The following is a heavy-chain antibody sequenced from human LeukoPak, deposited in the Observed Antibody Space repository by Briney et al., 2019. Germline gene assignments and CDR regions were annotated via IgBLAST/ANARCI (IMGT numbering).Heavy chain of an antibody. J-gene: IGHJ4*02. CDR3: ARSPLSSSGWYRADY. CDR1: GGSTRTYY. CDR2: IDGSGST. D-gene: IGHD6-19*01. Sequence: SETLSLTCTVSGGSTRTYYWNWIRQPAGKGLEWIGRIDGSGSTTFSPSLRSRVTMSVDSSKSQISLNLNSVTAADTAMYYCARSPLSSSGWYRADYWGQGTLVTVSS. V-gene: IGHV4-4*07.